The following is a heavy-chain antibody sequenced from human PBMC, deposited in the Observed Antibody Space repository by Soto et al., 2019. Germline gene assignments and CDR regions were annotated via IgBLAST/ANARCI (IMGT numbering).Heavy chain of an antibody. J-gene: IGHJ6*04. CDR2: INPNSGGT. CDR3: ARGTYSSSPGYYYYGMDV. CDR1: GYTFTGYY. Sequence: ASVKVSCKASGYTFTGYYMHWVRQAPGQGLEWMGWINPNSGGTNYAQKFQGWVTMTRDTSISTAYMELSRLRSEDTAVYYCARGTYSSSPGYYYYGMDVRGKGTTVTVSS. V-gene: IGHV1-2*04. D-gene: IGHD6-13*01.